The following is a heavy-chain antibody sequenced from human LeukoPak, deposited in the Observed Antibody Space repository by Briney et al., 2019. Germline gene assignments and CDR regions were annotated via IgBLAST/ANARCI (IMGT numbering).Heavy chain of an antibody. J-gene: IGHJ6*03. Sequence: GGSLRLSCAASGFTFSSYAMHWVRQAAGKGLEYVSAISSNGGSTYYANSVKGRFTISRDNSKNTLYLQMGSLRAEDMAVYYCARDRDHGDYYYYYYMDVWGKGTTVTVSS. CDR1: GFTFSSYA. D-gene: IGHD4-17*01. CDR3: ARDRDHGDYYYYYYMDV. CDR2: ISSNGGST. V-gene: IGHV3-64*01.